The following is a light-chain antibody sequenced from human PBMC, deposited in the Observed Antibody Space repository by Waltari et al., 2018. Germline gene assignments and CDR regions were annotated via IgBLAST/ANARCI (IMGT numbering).Light chain of an antibody. CDR2: GNS. J-gene: IGLJ1*01. V-gene: IGLV1-44*01. CDR3: STWDYSLSAYV. Sequence: QSALTQEASVAGTVRQKVTLSCPGNSNNVRSYAWGWYQQIAHGAPKTVMFGNSLPSGIPDRFSGSKSGTTASLTISGLQPEDEADYYCSTWDYSLSAYVFGTGTKVTVL. CDR1: SNNVRSYA.